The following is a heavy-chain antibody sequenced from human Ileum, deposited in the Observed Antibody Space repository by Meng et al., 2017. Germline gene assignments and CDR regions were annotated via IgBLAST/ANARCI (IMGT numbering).Heavy chain of an antibody. CDR1: GYTFINNA. Sequence: QVQLVQSGAEVKKPGASVKVSCKASGYTFINNALHWMRQAPGQSLEWVGWINAGIGDTKYSQNLQGRVTITRDTSASTTYMELRSLKSEDTATYYCARDRGATYSFDYSGQGTLVTVSS. V-gene: IGHV1-3*01. J-gene: IGHJ4*02. CDR2: INAGIGDT. CDR3: ARDRGATYSFDY. D-gene: IGHD1-26*01.